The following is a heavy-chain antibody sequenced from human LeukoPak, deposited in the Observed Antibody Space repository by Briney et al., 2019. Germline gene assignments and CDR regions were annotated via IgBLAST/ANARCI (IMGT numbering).Heavy chain of an antibody. J-gene: IGHJ4*02. CDR2: ISSSSSYI. D-gene: IGHD1-26*01. CDR3: ARDRVSGSRTYYFDY. Sequence: PGGSLRLSCAASGFTFSSYNMNWVRQAPGEGLEWVSSISSSSSYIYYADSVKGRFTISRDNAKNSLYLQMNSLRAEDTAVYYCARDRVSGSRTYYFDYWGQGTLVTVSS. CDR1: GFTFSSYN. V-gene: IGHV3-21*01.